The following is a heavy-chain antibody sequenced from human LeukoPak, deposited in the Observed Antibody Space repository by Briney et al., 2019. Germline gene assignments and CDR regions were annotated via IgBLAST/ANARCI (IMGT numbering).Heavy chain of an antibody. CDR2: ISGSGGST. V-gene: IGHV3-23*01. Sequence: GRTLRLSCAASGFTFSSYAMSCVRHAPGKGLEWVSAISGSGGSTYYADSVKGRFTISRDNSKNTLYLQMNSLRAEDTAVYYCAKFYFGDRKNADYWGQGTLVTVSS. D-gene: IGHD4-17*01. CDR1: GFTFSSYA. J-gene: IGHJ4*02. CDR3: AKFYFGDRKNADY.